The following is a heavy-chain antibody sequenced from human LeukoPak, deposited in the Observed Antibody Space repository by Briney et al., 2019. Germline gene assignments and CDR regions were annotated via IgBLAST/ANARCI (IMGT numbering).Heavy chain of an antibody. V-gene: IGHV3-30-3*01. CDR2: ISYDGSNK. Sequence: GGSLRLSCAASGFTFSSYAMHWVRQAPGKGLEWVAVISYDGSNKYYADSVKGRFTISRDNSKDTLYLQMNSLRAEDTAVYYCARDFGETPYYDSSGYYFCYWGQGTLVTVSS. J-gene: IGHJ4*02. CDR1: GFTFSSYA. D-gene: IGHD3-22*01. CDR3: ARDFGETPYYDSSGYYFCY.